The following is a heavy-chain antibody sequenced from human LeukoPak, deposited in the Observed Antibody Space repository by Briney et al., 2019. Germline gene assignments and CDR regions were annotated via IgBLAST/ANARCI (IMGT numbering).Heavy chain of an antibody. J-gene: IGHJ6*02. V-gene: IGHV4-34*01. Sequence: KSSETLSLTCAVYGGSFSGYYWSWIRQPPGKGLEWIGEINHSGSTNYNPSLKSRVTISVDTSKNQFSLKLSSVTAADTAVYYCARGRPPICRGGSCYCYYGMDVVGQGPTVTVS. CDR2: INHSGST. CDR1: GGSFSGYY. CDR3: ARGRPPICRGGSCYCYYGMDV. D-gene: IGHD2-15*01.